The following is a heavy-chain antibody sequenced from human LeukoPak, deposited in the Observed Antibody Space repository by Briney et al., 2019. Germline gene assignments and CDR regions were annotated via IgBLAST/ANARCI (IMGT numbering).Heavy chain of an antibody. D-gene: IGHD6-19*01. CDR2: ISGTAGST. V-gene: IGHV3-23*01. Sequence: GGSLRLSCAASGFTFSTYVMSWVRQAPGKGLGWLSAISGTAGSTNYADSVKGRFAISRDNSQNTLSLQMHSLRAEDTAFYYCAKASDSAWRDDFDYWGQGTLVTVSS. J-gene: IGHJ4*02. CDR1: GFTFSTYV. CDR3: AKASDSAWRDDFDY.